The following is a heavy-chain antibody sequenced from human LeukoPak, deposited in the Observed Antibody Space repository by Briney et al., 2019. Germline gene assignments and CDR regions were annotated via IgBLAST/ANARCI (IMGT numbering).Heavy chain of an antibody. V-gene: IGHV3-23*01. J-gene: IGHJ4*02. CDR3: ATSRSGSGWVFDY. CDR2: IYENGGTT. Sequence: GGSLRLSCVGSGFTFRSHAMSWVRQAPEKGLEFVSGIYENGGTTYYADSVKGRFTISRDNSKNTLYLQMNSLRAEDTAVYYCATSRSGSGWVFDYWGQGTLVTVSS. CDR1: GFTFRSHA. D-gene: IGHD6-19*01.